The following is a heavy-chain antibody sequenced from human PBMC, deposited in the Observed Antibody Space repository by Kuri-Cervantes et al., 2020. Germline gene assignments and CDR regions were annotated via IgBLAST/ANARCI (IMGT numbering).Heavy chain of an antibody. CDR3: AKDNSRIQLDYYYYMDV. V-gene: IGHV3-13*01. CDR1: GFTFSSYD. Sequence: GGSLRLSCAASGFTFSSYDMHWVRQATGKGLEWVSAIGTAGDTYYPGSVKGRFTISRDNAKDSLYLQMNSLRAEDTAVYYCAKDNSRIQLDYYYYMDVWGKGTTVTVSS. J-gene: IGHJ6*03. CDR2: IGTAGDT. D-gene: IGHD5-18*01.